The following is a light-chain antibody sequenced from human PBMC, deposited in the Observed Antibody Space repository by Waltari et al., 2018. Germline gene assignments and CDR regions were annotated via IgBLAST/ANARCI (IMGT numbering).Light chain of an antibody. CDR3: CSYAGRNIWV. V-gene: IGLV2-23*02. J-gene: IGLJ3*02. CDR1: SSDVGFYNL. CDR2: EVI. Sequence: QSALTQPASVSGSPGQSITISCTGTSSDVGFYNLVSWYQQHPGKAPELVVYEVISRPSGVSNRFSGSKSGNTASLTISGLQEEDGADYYCCSYAGRNIWVFGGGTKLTVL.